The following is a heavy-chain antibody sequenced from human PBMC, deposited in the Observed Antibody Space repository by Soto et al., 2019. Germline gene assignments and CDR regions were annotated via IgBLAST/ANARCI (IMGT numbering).Heavy chain of an antibody. V-gene: IGHV3-11*06. J-gene: IGHJ5*02. CDR3: ARRAVTTMNTRIYNWFDP. Sequence: GGSLRLSCAASGFTFSDYYMTWIRQAPGKGLEWVSYISGRSGYTKYADSVKGRFTISRDNANNSLYLQMNSLRAEDTAVYYCARRAVTTMNTRIYNWFDPWGQGTLVTVSS. D-gene: IGHD4-17*01. CDR2: ISGRSGYT. CDR1: GFTFSDYY.